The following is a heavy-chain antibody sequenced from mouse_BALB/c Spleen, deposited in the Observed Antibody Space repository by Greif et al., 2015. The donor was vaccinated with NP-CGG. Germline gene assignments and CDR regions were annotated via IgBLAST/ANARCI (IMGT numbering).Heavy chain of an antibody. CDR1: GYTFTSYY. V-gene: IGHV1S81*02. CDR2: INPSNGGT. Sequence: VQLQQSGAELVKPGASVKLSCKASGYTFTSYYMYWVKQRPGQGLEWIGEINPSNGGTNFNEKFKSKATLTVDKSSSTAYMQLSSLTSEDSAVYYCTRGNWLFDYWGQGTTLTVSS. J-gene: IGHJ2*01. D-gene: IGHD4-1*01. CDR3: TRGNWLFDY.